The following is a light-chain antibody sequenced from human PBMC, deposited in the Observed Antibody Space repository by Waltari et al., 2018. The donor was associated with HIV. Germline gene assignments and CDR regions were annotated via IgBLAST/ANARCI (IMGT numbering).Light chain of an antibody. CDR2: RTN. Sequence: QSVLTQPPSASGTPGQWVTISCSGSSSNIGSNYVYWYQQLPGTAPKLLIYRTNQLPSGVPDRFSCSKAGPSASLAISGLRSEDEGDYSCAAWDDSLSGVVFGGGTKLTVL. CDR3: AAWDDSLSGVV. V-gene: IGLV1-47*01. J-gene: IGLJ2*01. CDR1: SSNIGSNY.